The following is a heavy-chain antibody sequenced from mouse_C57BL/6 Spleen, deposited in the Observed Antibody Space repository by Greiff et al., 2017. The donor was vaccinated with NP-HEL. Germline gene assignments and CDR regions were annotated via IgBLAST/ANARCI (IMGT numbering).Heavy chain of an antibody. J-gene: IGHJ1*03. Sequence: EVKLVESGGGLVQPGGSLKLSCAASGFTFSDYGMAWVRQAPRKGPEWVAFISNLAYSIYYADTVTGRFTISRENAKNTLYLEMSSLRSEDTAMYYCARPVYYGSSYWYFDVWGTGTTVTVSS. D-gene: IGHD1-1*01. V-gene: IGHV5-15*01. CDR1: GFTFSDYG. CDR3: ARPVYYGSSYWYFDV. CDR2: ISNLAYSI.